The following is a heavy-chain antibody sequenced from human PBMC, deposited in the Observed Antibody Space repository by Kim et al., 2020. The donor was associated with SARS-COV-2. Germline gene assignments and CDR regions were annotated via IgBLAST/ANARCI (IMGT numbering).Heavy chain of an antibody. CDR3: ARDDNTPAAGGMDV. Sequence: GGSLRLSCAASGFTFSTYAVHWVRQAPGKGLEWVAVISYDGTTKYYADSVKGRFTISRDNSKNTLYLQMNSLRAADTALYYCARDDNTPAAGGMDVWGQGTTVTVSS. CDR2: ISYDGTTK. D-gene: IGHD6-13*01. CDR1: GFTFSTYA. J-gene: IGHJ6*02. V-gene: IGHV3-30-3*01.